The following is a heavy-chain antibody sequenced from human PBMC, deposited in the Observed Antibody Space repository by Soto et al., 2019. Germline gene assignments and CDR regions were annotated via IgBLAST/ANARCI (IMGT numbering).Heavy chain of an antibody. Sequence: SVKVSCKASGGTFSSYAISWVRQAPGQGLEWMGGIIPIFGTANYAQKFQGRVTITADKSTSTAYMELSSLRSEDTAVYYCARGQSRFLEWLPDPKNYGMDVWGQGTTVTVSS. CDR3: ARGQSRFLEWLPDPKNYGMDV. CDR2: IIPIFGTA. J-gene: IGHJ6*02. V-gene: IGHV1-69*06. D-gene: IGHD3-3*01. CDR1: GGTFSSYA.